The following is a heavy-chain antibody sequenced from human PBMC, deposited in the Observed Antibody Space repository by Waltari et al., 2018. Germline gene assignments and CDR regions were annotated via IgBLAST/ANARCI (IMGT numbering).Heavy chain of an antibody. Sequence: QVQLRESGPGLVRSSETLSLTCTVSGHSVNNDFYWASIRQSPGGGLEWIASIYHTGSSHYNSSLKSRVSISTDMSTKQFFLTLTHLTAADTAVYYCAEEGNTTAGLFDPWGQGTLVTVSS. CDR3: AEEGNTTAGLFDP. CDR2: IYHTGSS. V-gene: IGHV4-38-2*02. J-gene: IGHJ5*02. D-gene: IGHD6-25*01. CDR1: GHSVNNDFY.